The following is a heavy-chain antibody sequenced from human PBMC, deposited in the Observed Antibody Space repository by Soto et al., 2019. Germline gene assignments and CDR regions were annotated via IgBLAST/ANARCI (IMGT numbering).Heavy chain of an antibody. CDR3: TGAYYDIDVYIPAP. D-gene: IGHD3-9*01. J-gene: IGHJ5*02. CDR1: GFTFSSYS. CDR2: ISSSSSTI. V-gene: IGHV3-48*02. Sequence: GGSLRLSCAASGFTFSSYSMNWVRQAPGKGLEWVSYISSSSSTIYYADSVKGRFTISRDNAKNSLYLQMNSLRDEDTAVYYSTGAYYDIDVYIPAPGGQGTSVPVSS.